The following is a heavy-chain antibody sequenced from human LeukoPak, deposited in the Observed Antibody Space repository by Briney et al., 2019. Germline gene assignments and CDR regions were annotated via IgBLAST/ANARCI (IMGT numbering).Heavy chain of an antibody. CDR2: IYYSGST. Sequence: PSETLSLTCSVSGDSITSAGSYWTWIRQHPGKGLELIGFIYYSGSTYYNPSLKSRITISLDTSKNQFSLKMSSVTAADTAVYYCARRIVVVVAETNWFDPWGQGTLVTVSS. J-gene: IGHJ5*02. V-gene: IGHV4-31*03. CDR3: ARRIVVVVAETNWFDP. CDR1: GDSITSAGSY. D-gene: IGHD2-15*01.